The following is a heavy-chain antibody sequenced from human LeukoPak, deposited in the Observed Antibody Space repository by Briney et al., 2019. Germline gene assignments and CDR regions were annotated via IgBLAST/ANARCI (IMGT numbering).Heavy chain of an antibody. D-gene: IGHD2-15*01. J-gene: IGHJ5*01. CDR1: GFTFNNYA. CDR2: ISHSGGRT. Sequence: GGSLRLSCAASGFTFNNYAMSWVRQAPGKGLEWVSTISHSGGRTYYADSLEGRFAISRDNSKNTLFLQMHSLRAEDTAVYYCAKADRVASAATLDSWGQGTLVTVSP. V-gene: IGHV3-23*01. CDR3: AKADRVASAATLDS.